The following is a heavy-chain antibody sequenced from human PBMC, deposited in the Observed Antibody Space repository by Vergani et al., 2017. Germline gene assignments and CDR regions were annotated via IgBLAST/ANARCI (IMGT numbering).Heavy chain of an antibody. D-gene: IGHD3-9*01. V-gene: IGHV7-4-1*02. CDR1: GYSFNNYA. CDR2: INPTTGNP. CDR3: ARDGYQRTFDLLQY. Sequence: QEQLVQSGSELKKPGASVKVSCKASGYSFNNYAIHWVRQAPGQGLEWMGWINPTTGNPTYARAFTGRFVFSLDSSVNTAFLHINSLKAEDTAVYFCARDGYQRTFDLLQYWGQGTLVIVAS. J-gene: IGHJ4*02.